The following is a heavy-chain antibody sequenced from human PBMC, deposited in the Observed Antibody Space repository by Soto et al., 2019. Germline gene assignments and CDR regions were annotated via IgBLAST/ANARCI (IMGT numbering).Heavy chain of an antibody. D-gene: IGHD3-22*01. Sequence: GYLRLSCAASGFTFSDYYMSWFRQAPGKRLEWVSYISGSGSITHDADSVKGRFTISRDNAKNSLYLQMNSLRAEDTAIYYCAKYLLYYDSSGHYNFDYRGKRNLVSGSS. CDR2: ISGSGSIT. V-gene: IGHV3-11*01. J-gene: IGHJ4*02. CDR1: GFTFSDYY. CDR3: AKYLLYYDSSGHYNFDY.